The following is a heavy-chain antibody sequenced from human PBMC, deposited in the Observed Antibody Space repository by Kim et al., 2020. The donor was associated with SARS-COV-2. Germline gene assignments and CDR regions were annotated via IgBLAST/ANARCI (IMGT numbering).Heavy chain of an antibody. D-gene: IGHD2-15*01. J-gene: IGHJ4*02. CDR2: IFSGGNT. CDR1: GFTVSDNY. V-gene: IGHV3-53*01. CDR3: VFGGILDY. Sequence: GGSLRLSCAASGFTVSDNYLNWVRQAPGKGLEWVSGIFSGGNTYYTDSVRGRFTISRDSSKNALSLQMDNLRVEDTAVYYCVFGGILDYWGQGALVTVSS.